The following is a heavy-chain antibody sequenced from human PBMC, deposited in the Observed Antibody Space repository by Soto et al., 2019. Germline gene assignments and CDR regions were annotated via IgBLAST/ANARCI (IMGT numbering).Heavy chain of an antibody. V-gene: IGHV4-4*07. CDR3: ARHWSY. CDR1: GGSLSSNY. CDR2: INTSGSS. Sequence: SETLSLTCIVSGGSLSSNYWSWVRRPAGKGLEWIGRINTSGSSSYNPSLKSRVTVSVATSKNQYSLNLNSVTAADAAISYCARHWSYWGRGILVTVSS. J-gene: IGHJ4*02.